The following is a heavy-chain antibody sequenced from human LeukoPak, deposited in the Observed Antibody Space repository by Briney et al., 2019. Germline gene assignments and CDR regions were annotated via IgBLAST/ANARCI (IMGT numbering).Heavy chain of an antibody. CDR3: ARGSRWRVGPYYYGMDV. CDR1: GFTVSSNY. V-gene: IGHV3-53*01. D-gene: IGHD4-23*01. J-gene: IGHJ6*02. Sequence: PGGSLRLSCSASGFTVSSNYMSWVRQAPGKGLEWVSVIYSGGSTYYADSVKGRFTISRDNSKNTLYLQMNSLRAEDTAVYYCARGSRWRVGPYYYGMDVWGQGTTVTVSS. CDR2: IYSGGST.